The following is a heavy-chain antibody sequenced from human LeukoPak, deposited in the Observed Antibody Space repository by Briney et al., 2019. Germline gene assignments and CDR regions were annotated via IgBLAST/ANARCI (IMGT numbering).Heavy chain of an antibody. D-gene: IGHD3-10*01. CDR3: ARDSGRYGSGRNHFDY. Sequence: ASVKVSCKASEYTFTSYYMHWVRQAPGQGLEWMGIINPSGGSTSYAQKFQGRVTMTRDTSTSTVYMELSSLRSEDTAAYYCARDSGRYGSGRNHFDYWGQGTLVTVSS. CDR2: INPSGGST. CDR1: EYTFTSYY. V-gene: IGHV1-46*01. J-gene: IGHJ4*02.